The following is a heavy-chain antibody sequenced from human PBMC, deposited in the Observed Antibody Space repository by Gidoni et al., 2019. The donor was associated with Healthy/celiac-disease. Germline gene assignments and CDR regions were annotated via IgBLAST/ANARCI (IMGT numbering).Heavy chain of an antibody. CDR1: GFTFSSYS. D-gene: IGHD6-19*01. CDR3: ARVEEGSSGWYQIFDY. CDR2: ISSSSSYI. J-gene: IGHJ4*02. V-gene: IGHV3-21*01. Sequence: EVQLVESGGGLVKPGGSLRLSCAASGFTFSSYSMNWVRQAPGKGLEWVSSISSSSSYIYYADSVKGRFTISRDNAKNSLYLQMNSLRAEDTAVYYCARVEEGSSGWYQIFDYWGQGTLVTVSS.